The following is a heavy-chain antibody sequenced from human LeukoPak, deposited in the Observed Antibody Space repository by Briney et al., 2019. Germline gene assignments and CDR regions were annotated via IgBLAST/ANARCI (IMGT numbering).Heavy chain of an antibody. Sequence: GGSLRLSCAASGFTFSSYAMHWVGQAPGKGLEWGAVISYDGSNKYYADSVKGRFTISRDNSKNTLYLQMNSLRAEDTAVYYCARAVSSGFHRDFQHWGQGTLVTVSS. CDR1: GFTFSSYA. CDR3: ARAVSSGFHRDFQH. D-gene: IGHD6-19*01. V-gene: IGHV3-30*04. CDR2: ISYDGSNK. J-gene: IGHJ1*01.